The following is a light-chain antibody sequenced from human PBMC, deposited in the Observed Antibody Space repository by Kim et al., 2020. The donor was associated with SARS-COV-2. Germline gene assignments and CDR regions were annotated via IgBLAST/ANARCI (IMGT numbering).Light chain of an antibody. CDR3: QQYNNWPLT. CDR2: DAS. V-gene: IGKV3-15*01. Sequence: PGKRATPPCSASQRVNSTVVCYRKQPGQPPRLLIYDASTRATGIPARFSGSGSGTEFTLTISSLQSEDFAVYYCQQYNNWPLTFGGGTKVDIK. J-gene: IGKJ4*01. CDR1: QRVNST.